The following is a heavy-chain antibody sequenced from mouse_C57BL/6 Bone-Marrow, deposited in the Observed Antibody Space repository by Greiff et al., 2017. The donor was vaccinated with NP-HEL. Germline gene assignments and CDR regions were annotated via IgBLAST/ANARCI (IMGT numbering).Heavy chain of an antibody. Sequence: DVKLVDSGGGLVQPGGSLKLSCAASGFTFSDYGMAWVRQAPRKGPEWVAFISNLAYSIYYADTVTGRFTISRENAKNTLYLEMSSLRSEDTAMYYCARQGYYGSYWYFDVWGTGTTVTVSS. V-gene: IGHV5-15*01. J-gene: IGHJ1*03. D-gene: IGHD1-1*01. CDR1: GFTFSDYG. CDR3: ARQGYYGSYWYFDV. CDR2: ISNLAYSI.